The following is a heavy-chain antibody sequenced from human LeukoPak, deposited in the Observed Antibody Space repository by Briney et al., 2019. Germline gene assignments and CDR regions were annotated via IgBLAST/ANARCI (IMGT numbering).Heavy chain of an antibody. D-gene: IGHD5-18*01. V-gene: IGHV3-23*01. CDR2: ISGSGGST. Sequence: GGSLRLSCAVSGLTFSSYDMSWVRQAPGKGLEWVSAISGSGGSTYYADSVKGRFTISRDNSKTTLYLQMNSLRAEDTAVYYCANRNTAVVPRGLFDRWGRGPLVTVSS. CDR3: ANRNTAVVPRGLFDR. CDR1: GLTFSSYD. J-gene: IGHJ2*01.